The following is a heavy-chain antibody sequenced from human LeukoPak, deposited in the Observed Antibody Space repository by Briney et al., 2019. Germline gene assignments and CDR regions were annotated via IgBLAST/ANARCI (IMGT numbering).Heavy chain of an antibody. D-gene: IGHD2-2*01. V-gene: IGHV1-2*04. CDR3: ATAFRPIVVVPAAYAFDI. J-gene: IGHJ3*02. CDR1: GYTFTGYY. CDR2: INPNSGGT. Sequence: ASVKVSCKASGYTFTGYYMHWVRQAPGQGLEWMGWINPNSGGTNYAQKFQGWVTMTRDTSISTAYMELSSLRSEDTAVYYCATAFRPIVVVPAAYAFDIWGQGTMVTVSS.